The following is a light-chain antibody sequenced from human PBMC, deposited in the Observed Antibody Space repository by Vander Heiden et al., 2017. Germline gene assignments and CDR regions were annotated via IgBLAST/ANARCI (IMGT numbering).Light chain of an antibody. V-gene: IGKV3-20*01. CDR2: DAS. Sequence: EIVLTQPPCTLSLSPGERATLSCSASQSVSSNYLAWYQQKPGQAPRLLIYDASSRVTGIPDRFTGSGSGTDFTLTISRLEPEDFAVYYCQQYGSARGTFGQGTKLEI. CDR3: QQYGSARGT. CDR1: QSVSSNY. J-gene: IGKJ2*01.